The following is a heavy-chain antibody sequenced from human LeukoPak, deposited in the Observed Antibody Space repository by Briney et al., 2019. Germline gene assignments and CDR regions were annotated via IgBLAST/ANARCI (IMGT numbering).Heavy chain of an antibody. Sequence: SETLSLTCAVYGGSFSGYYWSWIRQPPGKGLEWIGEINHSRSTNYNPSLKSRVTISVDTSKNQFSLKLSSVTAADTAVYYCARFFLPRYCSSTSCYQGDYWGQGTLVTVSS. D-gene: IGHD2-2*01. J-gene: IGHJ4*02. V-gene: IGHV4-34*01. CDR2: INHSRST. CDR1: GGSFSGYY. CDR3: ARFFLPRYCSSTSCYQGDY.